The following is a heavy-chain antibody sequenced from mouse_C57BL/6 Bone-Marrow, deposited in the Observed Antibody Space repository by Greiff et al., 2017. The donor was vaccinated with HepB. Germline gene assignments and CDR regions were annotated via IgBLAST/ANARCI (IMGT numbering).Heavy chain of an antibody. CDR3: ARSDWRITTVY. Sequence: QVQLQQPGAELVKPGASVKLSCKASGYTFTSYWMHWVKQRPGQGLEWIGMIHPNSGSTNYNEKFKSKATLTVDNSSSTAYMQLSSLTSEDSAVYYCARSDWRITTVYWGQGTTLTVSS. D-gene: IGHD1-1*01. CDR1: GYTFTSYW. V-gene: IGHV1-64*01. CDR2: IHPNSGST. J-gene: IGHJ2*01.